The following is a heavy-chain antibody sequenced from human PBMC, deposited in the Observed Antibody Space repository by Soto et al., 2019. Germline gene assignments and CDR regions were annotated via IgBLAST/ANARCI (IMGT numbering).Heavy chain of an antibody. CDR3: ARHGVRPLHRLVDV. CDR1: GGSITNYY. CDR2: IQYNGYS. D-gene: IGHD3-10*01. V-gene: IGHV4-59*08. Sequence: QVQLQESGPGLVKPSETLSLTCTVSGGSITNYYCSWFRQPPGKGLDWIGYIQYNGYSAYNLSLNLRVTISMAAAKTQFHLMLESMTVTDTAAYFCARHGVRPLHRLVDVWGQGTTVIVSS. J-gene: IGHJ6*02.